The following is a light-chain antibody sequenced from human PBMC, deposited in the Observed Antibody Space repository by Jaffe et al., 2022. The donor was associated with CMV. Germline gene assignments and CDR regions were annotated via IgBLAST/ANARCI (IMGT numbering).Light chain of an antibody. CDR2: AAS. CDR3: QQSYSTPQT. J-gene: IGKJ3*01. V-gene: IGKV1-39*01. Sequence: DIQMTQSPSSLSASVGDRVTITCRASQSISNYLNWYQQKPGKPPKLLIYAASSLQSGVPSRFSGSGSETDFTLTITSLQPEDFATYYCQQSYSTPQTFGPGTKVDIK. CDR1: QSISNY.